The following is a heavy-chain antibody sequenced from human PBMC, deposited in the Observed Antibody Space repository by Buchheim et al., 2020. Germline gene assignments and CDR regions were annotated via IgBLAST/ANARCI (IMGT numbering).Heavy chain of an antibody. CDR1: GFTFSDYY. V-gene: IGHV3-11*01. J-gene: IGHJ5*02. D-gene: IGHD2-15*01. CDR3: ASPLLHCGGSCYGEGYNWFDP. Sequence: QVQLVESGGGLVKPGGSLRLSCAASGFTFSDYYMSWIRQAPGKGLEWVSYISSSGSTIYYADSVKGRFTISRDKVKKCMYLQMNSLRAEDTAVYYCASPLLHCGGSCYGEGYNWFDPWGQGTL. CDR2: ISSSGSTI.